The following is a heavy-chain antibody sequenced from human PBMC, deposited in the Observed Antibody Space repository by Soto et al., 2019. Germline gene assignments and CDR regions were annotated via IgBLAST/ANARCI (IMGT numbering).Heavy chain of an antibody. J-gene: IGHJ5*02. V-gene: IGHV4-4*02. CDR1: GGSISSSNW. CDR2: IYHSGST. D-gene: IGHD3-10*01. CDR3: ARDGGRTYYGSGWFDP. Sequence: PSETLSLTCAVSGGSISSSNWWIWVRQPPGKGLEWIGEIYHSGSTNYNPSLKSRVTISVDKSKNQFSLKLSSVTAADTAVYYCARDGGRTYYGSGWFDPWGQGTLVTVSS.